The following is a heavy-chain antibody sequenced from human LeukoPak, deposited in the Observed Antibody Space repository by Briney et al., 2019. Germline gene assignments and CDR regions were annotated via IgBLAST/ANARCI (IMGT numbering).Heavy chain of an antibody. CDR2: IYPGDSDT. CDR3: ARMYYYDSSGYNDAFDI. Sequence: GESLKISCQGSGYSFSSYWIAWVRQMPGKGLEWMGIIYPGDSDTTYSPSFQGQVTISADKSISTAYLQWSSLKASDTAMYYCARMYYYDSSGYNDAFDIWGQGTMVTVSS. J-gene: IGHJ3*02. V-gene: IGHV5-51*01. D-gene: IGHD3-22*01. CDR1: GYSFSSYW.